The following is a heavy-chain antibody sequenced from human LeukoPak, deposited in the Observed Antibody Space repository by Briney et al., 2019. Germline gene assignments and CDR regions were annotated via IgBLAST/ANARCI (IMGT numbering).Heavy chain of an antibody. Sequence: GGSLRLSCAASGFTFSSYGMHWVRQAPGKGLEWVAFIRYDGSNKYYADSVKGRFTISRDNSKNTLYPQMNSLRAEDTAVYYCAKDSISIAVAGYYYYYGMDVWGQGTTVTVSS. J-gene: IGHJ6*02. CDR3: AKDSISIAVAGYYYYYGMDV. CDR1: GFTFSSYG. CDR2: IRYDGSNK. D-gene: IGHD6-19*01. V-gene: IGHV3-30*02.